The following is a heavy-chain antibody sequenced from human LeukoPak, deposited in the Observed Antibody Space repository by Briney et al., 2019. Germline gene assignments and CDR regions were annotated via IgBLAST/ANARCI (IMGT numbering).Heavy chain of an antibody. CDR2: ISSSGSTI. V-gene: IGHV3-48*03. CDR3: AKDIGYYGSGLFDY. D-gene: IGHD3-10*01. J-gene: IGHJ4*02. Sequence: GGSLRLSCAASGFTFSSYEMNWVRQAPGKGLEWVSYISSSGSTIYYADSVKGRFTISRDNAKNSLYLQMNSLRAEDMALYYCAKDIGYYGSGLFDYWGQGTLVTVSS. CDR1: GFTFSSYE.